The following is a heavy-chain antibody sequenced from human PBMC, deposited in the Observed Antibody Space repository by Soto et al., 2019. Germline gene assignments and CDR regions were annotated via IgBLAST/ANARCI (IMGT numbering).Heavy chain of an antibody. D-gene: IGHD6-13*01. CDR3: AKDQGSSWYEIDY. Sequence: GGSVRLSCAASGFTFSNYAVTWVRQAPGKGLEWVSTISGSGGSTYYADSVKGRFTISRDNSKNTLYLQMNSLRAEDTAVYYYAKDQGSSWYEIDYWGQGTLVTVSS. CDR2: ISGSGGST. V-gene: IGHV3-23*01. J-gene: IGHJ4*02. CDR1: GFTFSNYA.